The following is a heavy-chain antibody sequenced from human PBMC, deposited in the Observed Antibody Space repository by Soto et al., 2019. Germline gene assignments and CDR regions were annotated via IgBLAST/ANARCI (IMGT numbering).Heavy chain of an antibody. Sequence: SETLSRTCTVSGGSISSSSYYWGWIRQPPGKGLEWIGSIYYSGNAYYNPSLKRRVTISVDTAKNQFSLKLSSVTAADTAVYYCARVYYYDKVRFDPWGQGILVTSPQ. V-gene: IGHV4-39*01. CDR3: ARVYYYDKVRFDP. CDR2: IYYSGNA. CDR1: GGSISSSSYY. D-gene: IGHD3-22*01. J-gene: IGHJ5*02.